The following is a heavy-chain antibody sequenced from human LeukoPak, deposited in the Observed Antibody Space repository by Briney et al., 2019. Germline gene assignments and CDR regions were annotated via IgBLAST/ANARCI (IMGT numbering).Heavy chain of an antibody. V-gene: IGHV4-39*01. D-gene: IGHD4-17*01. Sequence: ETLSLTCTVSGGSVSTSSYYWGWIRQPPGRGLEWIGSIYYSGNTYYNPSLKSRVTISVDTSKNQFSLKLSSVTAADTAVYYCARNQRDYLFDYWGQGTLVTVSS. J-gene: IGHJ4*02. CDR3: ARNQRDYLFDY. CDR2: IYYSGNT. CDR1: GGSVSTSSYY.